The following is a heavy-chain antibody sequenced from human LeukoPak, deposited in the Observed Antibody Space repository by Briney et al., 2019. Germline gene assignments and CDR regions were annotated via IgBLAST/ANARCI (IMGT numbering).Heavy chain of an antibody. Sequence: GGSLRLSCIASGFTFRRYWMSWVRQAPGKGLEWVANINEDGNKKYYVDSVKGRFTISKDSSKNTLYLQMNSLRAEDTAIYYCAKDHGDSAYYPVDYWGQGTLVTVSS. CDR1: GFTFRRYW. D-gene: IGHD3-22*01. CDR3: AKDHGDSAYYPVDY. CDR2: INEDGNKK. J-gene: IGHJ4*02. V-gene: IGHV3-7*03.